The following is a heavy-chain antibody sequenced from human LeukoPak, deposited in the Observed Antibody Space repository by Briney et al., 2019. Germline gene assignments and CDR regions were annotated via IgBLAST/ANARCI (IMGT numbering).Heavy chain of an antibody. J-gene: IGHJ4*02. CDR1: GGSISGSRNYY. V-gene: IGHV4-39*07. Sequence: PSQTLSLTCTVSGGSISGSRNYYWGWIRQPPGKGLEWIGSIYYSGSTYYNPSLKSRVTISVDTSKNQFSLKLSSVTAADTAVYYCASFGDGYNCDYWGQGTLVTVSS. D-gene: IGHD5-24*01. CDR2: IYYSGST. CDR3: ASFGDGYNCDY.